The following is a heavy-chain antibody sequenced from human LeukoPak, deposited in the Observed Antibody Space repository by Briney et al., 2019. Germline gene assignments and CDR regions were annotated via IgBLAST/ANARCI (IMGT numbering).Heavy chain of an antibody. Sequence: SETLSLTCTVSGGSISSYYWSWLRQPAGEGLEWIGRIYTSGSTNYNPSLKSRVTMSVDTSKNQFSLKLSSVTAADTAVYYCARGRDFRSGYSFDYWGQGTLVTVSS. CDR2: IYTSGST. CDR1: GGSISSYY. D-gene: IGHD3-3*01. J-gene: IGHJ4*02. CDR3: ARGRDFRSGYSFDY. V-gene: IGHV4-4*07.